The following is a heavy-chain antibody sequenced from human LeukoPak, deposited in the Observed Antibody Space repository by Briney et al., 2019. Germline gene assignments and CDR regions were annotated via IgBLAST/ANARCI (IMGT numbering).Heavy chain of an antibody. CDR3: ARGRGDIVVVVAATENDY. CDR2: INPNSGGT. D-gene: IGHD2-15*01. Sequence: ASVKVSCKASGYTFTGYYMHWVRQAPGQGLEWMGWINPNSGGTNYAQKLQGRVTMTTDTSTSTAYMELRSLRSDDTAVYYCARGRGDIVVVVAATENDYWGQGTLVTVSS. V-gene: IGHV1-2*02. J-gene: IGHJ4*02. CDR1: GYTFTGYY.